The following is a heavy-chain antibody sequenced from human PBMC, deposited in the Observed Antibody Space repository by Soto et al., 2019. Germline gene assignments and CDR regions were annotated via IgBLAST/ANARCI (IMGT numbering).Heavy chain of an antibody. CDR1: GGTFGNFA. CDR2: IIPIYGTS. D-gene: IGHD1-7*01. CDR3: ATGTRDXXXYWYFDL. J-gene: IGHJ2*01. Sequence: QVQLVQSGAELKKPGSSVKVSCKASGGTFGNFAISWVRQAPGQGPEWVAGIIPIYGTSNYADDFRGRITLTADESTATAYMELSSLRSEDTAIYYCATGTRDXXXYWYFDLWGRGTQVTVSS. V-gene: IGHV1-69*01.